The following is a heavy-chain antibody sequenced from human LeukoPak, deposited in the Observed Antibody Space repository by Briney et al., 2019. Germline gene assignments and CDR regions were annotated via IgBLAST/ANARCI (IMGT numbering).Heavy chain of an antibody. J-gene: IGHJ4*02. CDR3: ASPSEYSDYGWPLFDY. CDR1: GFSVSSNY. V-gene: IGHV3-53*01. Sequence: GGSLRLSCAASGFSVSSNYMSWVRQAPGKGLEWVSVIYTSGSTYYADSVKGRFTISRDNSKNTLYLQMNSLRAEDTTVYYCASPSEYSDYGWPLFDYWGQGTLVTVSS. D-gene: IGHD5-12*01. CDR2: IYTSGST.